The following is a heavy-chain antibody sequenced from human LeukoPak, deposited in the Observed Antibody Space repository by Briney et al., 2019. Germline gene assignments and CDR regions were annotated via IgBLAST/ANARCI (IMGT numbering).Heavy chain of an antibody. CDR1: GLSFSGYD. CDR3: ACLRGATRFDY. Sequence: PSETLSLTCAAYGLSFSGYDWNWIRQPPGKGLEWIGEINHSGSTNYNPSLKSRVTISVDTLKNQFGLMISSVTPADFCVYYCACLRGATRFDYWGQGTLVTVSS. V-gene: IGHV4-34*01. CDR2: INHSGST. J-gene: IGHJ4*02. D-gene: IGHD1-26*01.